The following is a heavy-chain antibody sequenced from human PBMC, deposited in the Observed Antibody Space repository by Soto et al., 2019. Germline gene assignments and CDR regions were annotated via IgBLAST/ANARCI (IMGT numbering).Heavy chain of an antibody. D-gene: IGHD2-21*01. CDR1: GGSISSGGYS. CDR2: IYHSGST. J-gene: IGHJ5*02. CDR3: AGVRGPYCGGECYPPTPNWFDP. Sequence: QLQLQESGSGLVKPSQTLSLTCAVSGGSISSGGYSWSWIRQPPGKGLEWIGYIYHSGSTYYNPSLQSRVNLPVDRSKTQVSRKLGSVTAAGSAVYYCAGVRGPYCGGECYPPTPNWFDPWGQGTLVTVSS. V-gene: IGHV4-30-2*01.